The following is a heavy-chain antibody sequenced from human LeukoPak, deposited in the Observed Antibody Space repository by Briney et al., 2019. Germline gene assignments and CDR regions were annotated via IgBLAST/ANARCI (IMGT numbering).Heavy chain of an antibody. CDR1: GFTFSSYA. CDR3: ANMFNTVTTSSNY. CDR2: ISGSGGST. D-gene: IGHD4-17*01. Sequence: GGSLRLSCAASGFTFSSYAMGWVRQAPGKGLEWVSAISGSGGSTYYADSVKGRFTISRDNSKNTLYLQMNSLRAEDTAVYYCANMFNTVTTSSNYWGQGTLVTVSS. J-gene: IGHJ4*02. V-gene: IGHV3-23*01.